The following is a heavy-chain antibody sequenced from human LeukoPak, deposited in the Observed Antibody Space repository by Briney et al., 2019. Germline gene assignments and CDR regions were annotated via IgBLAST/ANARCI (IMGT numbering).Heavy chain of an antibody. CDR2: IYSGGST. V-gene: IGHV3-53*01. J-gene: IGHJ4*02. Sequence: PSETLSLTCTVSGGSISSGGYYWSWVRQAPGKGLEWVSVIYSGGSTYYADSVKGRFTISRDNSKNTLYLQMNSLRAEDTAVYYCAREGYDILTGYSADDYWGQGTLVTVSS. CDR1: GGSISSGGYY. D-gene: IGHD3-9*01. CDR3: AREGYDILTGYSADDY.